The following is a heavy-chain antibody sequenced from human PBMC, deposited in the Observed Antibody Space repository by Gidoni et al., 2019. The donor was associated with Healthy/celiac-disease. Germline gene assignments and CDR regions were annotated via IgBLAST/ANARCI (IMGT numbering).Heavy chain of an antibody. CDR1: GFTFSSYW. D-gene: IGHD6-19*01. CDR3: ARAYSKKGIAVAGPTYYYYYMDV. Sequence: EVQLVESGGGLVQPGGSLRLSCAASGFTFSSYWMSWVRPAPGKGLEWVANIKQDGSEKYYVDSVKGRFTISRDNAKNSLYLQMNSLRAEDTAVYYCARAYSKKGIAVAGPTYYYYYMDVWGKGTTVTVSS. V-gene: IGHV3-7*01. CDR2: IKQDGSEK. J-gene: IGHJ6*03.